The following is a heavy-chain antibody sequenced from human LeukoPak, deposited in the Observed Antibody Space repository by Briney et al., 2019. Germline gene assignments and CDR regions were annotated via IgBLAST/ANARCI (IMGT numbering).Heavy chain of an antibody. CDR1: GGSISSYY. V-gene: IGHV4-59*01. D-gene: IGHD2-2*01. CDR3: VKSNSRYQPWTLDI. J-gene: IGHJ3*02. CDR2: IYYSGST. Sequence: SETLSLTCTVSGGSISSYYWSWIRQPPGKGLEWIGYIYYSGSTNYNPSLKSRVTISVDTSKNQFSLKLSSVTAADTAVYYCVKSNSRYQPWTLDIWGRGTMVTVSS.